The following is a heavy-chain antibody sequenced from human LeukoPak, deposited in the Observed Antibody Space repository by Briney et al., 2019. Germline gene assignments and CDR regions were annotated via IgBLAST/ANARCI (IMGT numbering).Heavy chain of an antibody. CDR3: ARISGYGYGYATYYYYGMDV. Sequence: GESLQSSSKGAGCSFTSYWIGWGRPMPGKGREGMGSIYPGDSDTRYSPSFQGQVTISADKSISTAYLQWSSLTASDTAMYYCARISGYGYGYATYYYYGMDVWGQGTTVTVSS. D-gene: IGHD5-18*01. CDR1: GCSFTSYW. V-gene: IGHV5-51*01. CDR2: IYPGDSDT. J-gene: IGHJ6*02.